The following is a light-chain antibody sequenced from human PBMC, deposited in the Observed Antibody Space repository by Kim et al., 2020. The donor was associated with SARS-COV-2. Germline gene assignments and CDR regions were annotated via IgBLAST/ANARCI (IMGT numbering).Light chain of an antibody. J-gene: IGKJ2*01. CDR3: QQYDDSPYT. CDR2: AAS. CDR1: QSVNSNY. Sequence: LCPGERVTLSCRASQSVNSNYLAWYQQKPGRAPRPLIHAASTRATGIPDRFSGSGSGTDFTRTISRLEPEDVAVYYCQQYDDSPYTFGQGTKLEI. V-gene: IGKV3-20*01.